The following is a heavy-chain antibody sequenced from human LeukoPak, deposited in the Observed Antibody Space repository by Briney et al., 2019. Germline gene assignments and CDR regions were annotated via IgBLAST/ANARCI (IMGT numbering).Heavy chain of an antibody. CDR3: ARVNRQQLVDFDY. J-gene: IGHJ4*02. CDR2: IYYSGST. Sequence: PSETLSLTCAVYGGSFSSSSYYWGWIRQPPGKGPEWIGSIYYSGSTYYNPSLKSRVTISVDTSKNQFSLKLSSVTAADTAVYYCARVNRQQLVDFDYWGQGTLVTVSS. CDR1: GGSFSSSSYY. V-gene: IGHV4-39*07. D-gene: IGHD6-13*01.